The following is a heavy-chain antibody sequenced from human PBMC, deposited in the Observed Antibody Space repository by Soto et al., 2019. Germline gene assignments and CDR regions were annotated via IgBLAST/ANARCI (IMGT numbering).Heavy chain of an antibody. J-gene: IGHJ4*02. CDR1: GGSFSGYY. CDR3: ARDPRRYDILTGYTTG. V-gene: IGHV4-34*01. Sequence: PSETLSLTCAVYGGSFSGYYWSWIRQPPGKGLEWIGEINHSGSTNYNPSLKSRVTISVDTSKNQFSLKLSSVTAADTAVYYCARDPRRYDILTGYTTGWGQGTLVTVSS. D-gene: IGHD3-9*01. CDR2: INHSGST.